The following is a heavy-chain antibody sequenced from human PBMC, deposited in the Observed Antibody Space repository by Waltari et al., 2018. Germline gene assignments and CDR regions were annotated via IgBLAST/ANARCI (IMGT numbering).Heavy chain of an antibody. J-gene: IGHJ5*02. Sequence: EVQLVESGGGLVQPGGSLRLSCAASGFTFSSYWMSWVRQAPGNGLEWVANIKQDGSEKYYVDSVKGRFTISRDNAKNSLYLQMNSLRAEDTAVYYCARDGGYCSGGSCYSLETWGQGTLVTVSS. V-gene: IGHV3-7*01. CDR2: IKQDGSEK. CDR1: GFTFSSYW. CDR3: ARDGGYCSGGSCYSLET. D-gene: IGHD2-15*01.